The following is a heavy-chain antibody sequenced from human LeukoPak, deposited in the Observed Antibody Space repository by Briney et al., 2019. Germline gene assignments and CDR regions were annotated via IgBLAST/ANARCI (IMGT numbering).Heavy chain of an antibody. CDR1: GFTLSSYE. V-gene: IGHV3-21*01. CDR3: ARGYPVTSGYYYYMDV. D-gene: IGHD4-17*01. CDR2: ISSSGSYI. Sequence: GGSLRLSCIDSGFTLSSYEISWVRQAPGKGLEWVSSISSSGSYIYYTDSLKGRFTISRDNARNSLYLQMNSLRAEDTAVYYCARGYPVTSGYYYYMDVWGKGTTVTVSS. J-gene: IGHJ6*03.